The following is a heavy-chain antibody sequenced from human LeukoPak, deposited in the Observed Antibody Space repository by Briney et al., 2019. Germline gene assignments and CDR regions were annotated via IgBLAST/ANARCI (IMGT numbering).Heavy chain of an antibody. Sequence: GASVKVSCKASGYTFTSYYMHWVRQAPGQGLEWMGLINPTGGSTGYAQKFQGRVTMTRDMSTSTDYMELSSLRSEDTAIYYCARVSTTFSAFDIWGQGTMVTVSS. CDR3: ARVSTTFSAFDI. CDR2: INPTGGST. D-gene: IGHD2/OR15-2a*01. J-gene: IGHJ3*02. V-gene: IGHV1-46*01. CDR1: GYTFTSYY.